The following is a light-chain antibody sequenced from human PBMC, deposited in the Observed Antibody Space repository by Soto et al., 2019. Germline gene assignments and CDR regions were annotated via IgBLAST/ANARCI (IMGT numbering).Light chain of an antibody. CDR3: QQRSNWPLT. CDR1: QSVSSY. J-gene: IGKJ4*01. Sequence: EIELTQSPATLSLSPGERATISCRASQSVSSYLAWYQQKPGQAPRLLIYDASNRATGIPARFSGSGSGTDFTLTISSLEPEDFAVYYCQQRSNWPLTFGGGTKVEIK. V-gene: IGKV3-11*01. CDR2: DAS.